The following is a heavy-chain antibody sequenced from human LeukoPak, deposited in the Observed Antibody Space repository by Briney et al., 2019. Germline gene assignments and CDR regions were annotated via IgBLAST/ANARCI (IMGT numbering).Heavy chain of an antibody. V-gene: IGHV3-30-3*01. D-gene: IGHD6-19*01. CDR3: ARVRQQWLVRGDFDL. CDR1: GFTFSGSA. CDR2: ISYDGSNK. J-gene: IGHJ4*02. Sequence: GGFLKLSCAASGFTFSGSAMHWVRQAPGKGLEWVAVISYDGSNKYYADSVKGRFTISRDNSKNTLYLQMNSLRAEDTAVYYCARVRQQWLVRGDFDLWGQGTLVTVSS.